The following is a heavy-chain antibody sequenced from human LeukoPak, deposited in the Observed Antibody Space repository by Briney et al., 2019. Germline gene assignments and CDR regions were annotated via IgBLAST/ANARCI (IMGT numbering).Heavy chain of an antibody. J-gene: IGHJ4*02. CDR3: ARGKVLFDH. CDR2: IYPNNSTR. CDR1: GYSFINFP. V-gene: IGHV1-8*01. Sequence: ASVKVSCKASGYSFINFPLSWVRQAPGRGPEWVGWIYPNNSTRGYAKNFQGRVVLTRDTSISTAYMELRSLKSEDTAVYYCARGKVLFDHWGQGSLVAVSS.